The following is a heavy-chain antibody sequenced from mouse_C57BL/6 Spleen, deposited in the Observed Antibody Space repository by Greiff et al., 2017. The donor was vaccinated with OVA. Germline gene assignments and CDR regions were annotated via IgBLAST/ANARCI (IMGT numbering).Heavy chain of an antibody. V-gene: IGHV1-82*01. J-gene: IGHJ2*01. CDR2: IYPGDGDT. CDR1: GYAFRSSW. Sequence: QVQLKESGPELVKPGASVKISCKASGYAFRSSWMNWVKQRPGKGLEWIGRIYPGDGDTNYNGKFKGKATLTADKSSSTAYMQLSSLTSEDSAVYFCASGNYGSSFFDYWGQGTTLTVSS. D-gene: IGHD1-1*01. CDR3: ASGNYGSSFFDY.